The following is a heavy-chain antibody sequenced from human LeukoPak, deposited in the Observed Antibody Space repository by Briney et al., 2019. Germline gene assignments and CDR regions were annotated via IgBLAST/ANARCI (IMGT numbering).Heavy chain of an antibody. J-gene: IGHJ5*02. CDR2: IYTSGST. V-gene: IGHV4-4*07. CDR3: ARGKGASSFDP. CDR1: GGSISSYY. Sequence: SETLSLTCTVSGGSISSYYWSWIRQPAGKGLEWIGRIYTSGSTNYNPSLKSRVTMSVDTSKNQFCLELRSVTAAYTAVYYCARGKGASSFDPWGQGTLVTVSS.